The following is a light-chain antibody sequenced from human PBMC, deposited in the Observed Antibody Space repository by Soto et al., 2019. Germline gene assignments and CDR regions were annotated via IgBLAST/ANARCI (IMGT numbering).Light chain of an antibody. J-gene: IGKJ4*01. CDR2: DAS. Sequence: EIEMTQSPCALSVSVGERAALSCRASQSVSINLAWYQQKPGQAPRLLIYDASTRATGLPARFSGSGSGTEFTLIISSMVHTEYTVYYCRQYYDWLPFTFGGGTKVDIK. CDR3: RQYYDWLPFT. CDR1: QSVSIN. V-gene: IGKV3D-15*01.